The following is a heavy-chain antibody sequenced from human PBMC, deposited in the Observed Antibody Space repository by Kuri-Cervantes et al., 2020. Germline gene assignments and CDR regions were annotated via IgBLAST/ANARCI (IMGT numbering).Heavy chain of an antibody. CDR3: AREAGVKVRGVIIPRYFDL. Sequence: ASVKVSCKASGYTFTSYYMHWVRQAPGQGLEWMGIINPSGGSTGYAQKFQGRVTMTRNTSISTAYMELSSLRSEDTAVYYCAREAGVKVRGVIIPRYFDLWGRGTLVTVSS. CDR1: GYTFTSYY. CDR2: INPSGGST. D-gene: IGHD3-10*01. V-gene: IGHV1-46*01. J-gene: IGHJ2*01.